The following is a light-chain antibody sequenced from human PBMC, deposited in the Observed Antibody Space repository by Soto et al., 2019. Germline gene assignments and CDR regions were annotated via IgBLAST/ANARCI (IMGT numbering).Light chain of an antibody. V-gene: IGKV3-15*01. CDR2: DAS. Sequence: IVMKQSPGTLSVSPGERATLSCRASQSVSSNLAWYQQKPGQAPRLLIADASTRATGIPARFSGSGSGTEFTLTVSSLQSEECAVYYCQQYIKWPITFGQGTRLEI. CDR1: QSVSSN. J-gene: IGKJ5*01. CDR3: QQYIKWPIT.